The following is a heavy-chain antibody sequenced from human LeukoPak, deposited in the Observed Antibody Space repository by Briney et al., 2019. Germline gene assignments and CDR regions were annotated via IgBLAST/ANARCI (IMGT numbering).Heavy chain of an antibody. D-gene: IGHD2-21*01. CDR3: ARIRCGRGQARCYNH. Sequence: SETLSLTCGVDGGSFSGYYWSWIRQSPEKGLEWIGEVSPGGYTTYNPSLRSRVIISEDTSENQLSLNVTSVTAADTALYYCARIRCGRGQARCYNHWAQGSLVTVSS. J-gene: IGHJ5*02. V-gene: IGHV4-34*01. CDR2: VSPGGYT. CDR1: GGSFSGYY.